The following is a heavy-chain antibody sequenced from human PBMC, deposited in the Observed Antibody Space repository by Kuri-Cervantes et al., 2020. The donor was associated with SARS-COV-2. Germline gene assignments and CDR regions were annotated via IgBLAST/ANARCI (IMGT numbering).Heavy chain of an antibody. CDR3: ARVPPTGPVSGGFDF. Sequence: GSLRLSCTVSGGSISGHYWSWIRQPPGKGLEWIGNIFYSGSTNYNPSLKSRVTMSVATSKNQFSLKLSSVTAADTAVYFCARVPPTGPVSGGFDFWGQGTLVTVSS. V-gene: IGHV4-59*11. CDR1: GGSISGHY. D-gene: IGHD5/OR15-5a*01. J-gene: IGHJ4*02. CDR2: IFYSGST.